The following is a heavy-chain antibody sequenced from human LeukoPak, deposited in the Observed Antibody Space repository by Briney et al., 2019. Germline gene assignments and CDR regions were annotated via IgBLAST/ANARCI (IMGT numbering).Heavy chain of an antibody. CDR2: IYYSGST. V-gene: IGHV4-59*01. Sequence: PSETLSLTCAVYGGSFSGYYWSWIRQPPGKGLEWIGYIYYSGSTNYNPSLKSRVTISVDTSKNQFSLKLSSVTAADTAVYYCARGPDYGDFYGMDVWGQGTTVTVSS. CDR3: ARGPDYGDFYGMDV. CDR1: GGSFSGYY. J-gene: IGHJ6*02. D-gene: IGHD4-17*01.